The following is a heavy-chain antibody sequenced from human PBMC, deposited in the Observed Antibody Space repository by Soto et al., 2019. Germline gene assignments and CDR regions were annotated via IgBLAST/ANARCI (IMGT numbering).Heavy chain of an antibody. D-gene: IGHD3-3*02. CDR2: ISYDGSNQ. V-gene: IGHV3-30*03. Sequence: QVQLVESGGGVVQPGRSLRLSCAASGFTFDKCDMHWVRQAPGKGLEWVAVISYDGSNQYYAESVKGRFTISRDNSRNTLFLEMNSLRDEDTAVFYCATHFAPHPYFDYWGQGTRVTVSS. CDR3: ATHFAPHPYFDY. J-gene: IGHJ4*02. CDR1: GFTFDKCD.